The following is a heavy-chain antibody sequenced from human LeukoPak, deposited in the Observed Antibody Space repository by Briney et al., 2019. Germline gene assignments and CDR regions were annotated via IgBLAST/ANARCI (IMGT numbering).Heavy chain of an antibody. CDR2: IWFDGSYK. J-gene: IGHJ4*02. CDR1: GFTFSSYG. D-gene: IGHD2-15*01. CDR3: ARTTAATHGVFDY. Sequence: GGSLRLPCAASGFTFSSYGMLWVRQAPGKGLEWVALIWFDGSYKYYVDSVKGRFTISRDNSKNTVYLQMNSLRAEDTALYYCARTTAATHGVFDYWGQGTLVTVSS. V-gene: IGHV3-33*01.